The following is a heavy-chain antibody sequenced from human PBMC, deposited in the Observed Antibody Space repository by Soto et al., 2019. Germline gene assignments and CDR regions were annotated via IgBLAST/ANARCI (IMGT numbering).Heavy chain of an antibody. CDR3: ASIGSYDFWSGDKHFDY. V-gene: IGHV3-21*01. D-gene: IGHD3-3*01. CDR2: ISSSSSYI. J-gene: IGHJ4*02. Sequence: GVLGLSCAASGFTFSSYSMNWVRQAPGKGLEWVSSISSSSSYIYYADSVKGRFTISRDNAKNSLYLQMNSLRAEDTAVYYCASIGSYDFWSGDKHFDYWGQGTLVTVSS. CDR1: GFTFSSYS.